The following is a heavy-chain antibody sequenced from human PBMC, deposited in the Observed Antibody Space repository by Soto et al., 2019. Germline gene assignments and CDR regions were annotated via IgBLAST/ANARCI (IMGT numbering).Heavy chain of an antibody. CDR2: IFHDGTA. V-gene: IGHV4-4*02. CDR1: GVSISSGNW. CDR3: ARLVYDTRLNYMYFDF. J-gene: IGHJ4*02. Sequence: SETLSLTCAVSGVSISSGNWWTWVRQTPQRGLEYIGEIFHDGTANYYPSFERRVAISVDTSKNQSSLKLTSVTAADTAIYFCARLVYDTRLNYMYFDFWGQGALVTVSS. D-gene: IGHD3-10*01.